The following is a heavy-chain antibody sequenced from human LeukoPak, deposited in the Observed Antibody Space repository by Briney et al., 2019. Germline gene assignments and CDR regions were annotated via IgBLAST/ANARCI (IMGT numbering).Heavy chain of an antibody. Sequence: SETLSLTCTVSGGSISSYYWSWIRQPPGKGLEWIGYIYYSGSTNYNPSLKSRVTISVDTSKNQFSLKLSSVTAADTAVYYCARGITMVRGVIQNWFDPWGQGTLVTVSS. V-gene: IGHV4-59*01. CDR1: GGSISSYY. CDR3: ARGITMVRGVIQNWFDP. J-gene: IGHJ5*02. D-gene: IGHD3-10*01. CDR2: IYYSGST.